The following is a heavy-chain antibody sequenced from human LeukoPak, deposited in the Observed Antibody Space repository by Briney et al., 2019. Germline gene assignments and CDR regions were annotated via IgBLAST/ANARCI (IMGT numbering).Heavy chain of an antibody. Sequence: GGSLGLSCAASGFTFSSYWMHWVRQAPGKGLVWVSRINSDGSSTSYADSVKGRFTISRDNAKNTLYLQMNSLRAEDTAVYYCARAGSYYYYGMDVWGQGTTVTVSS. CDR1: GFTFSSYW. J-gene: IGHJ6*02. V-gene: IGHV3-74*01. CDR3: ARAGSYYYYGMDV. CDR2: INSDGSST.